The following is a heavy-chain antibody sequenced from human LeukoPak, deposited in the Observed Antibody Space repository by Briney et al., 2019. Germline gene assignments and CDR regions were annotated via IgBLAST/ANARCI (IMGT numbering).Heavy chain of an antibody. CDR1: GGSISSYY. CDR3: ASQISYCGGDCYWNYYFDY. D-gene: IGHD2-21*02. Sequence: SETLSLTCTVSGGSISSYYWSWIRQPAGKGLEWIGRIYTSGSTNYNPSLKSRVTMSVDTSKNQFSLKLSSVTAADTAVYYCASQISYCGGDCYWNYYFDYWGQGTLVTVSS. CDR2: IYTSGST. J-gene: IGHJ4*02. V-gene: IGHV4-4*07.